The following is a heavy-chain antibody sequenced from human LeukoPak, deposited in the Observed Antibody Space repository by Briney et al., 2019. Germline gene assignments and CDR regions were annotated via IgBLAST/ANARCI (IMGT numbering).Heavy chain of an antibody. J-gene: IGHJ4*02. CDR2: MSYDGNSK. CDR3: AKVREIMFRGPQDY. Sequence: SGGSLRLSCAASGFTFSNYGMHWVRQAPGKGLEWVAVMSYDGNSKYHADSVKGRFTISRDNSQNTLYLQMDSLRPDDTAVYYCAKVREIMFRGPQDYWGQGTLVTVSS. D-gene: IGHD3-16*01. CDR1: GFTFSNYG. V-gene: IGHV3-30*18.